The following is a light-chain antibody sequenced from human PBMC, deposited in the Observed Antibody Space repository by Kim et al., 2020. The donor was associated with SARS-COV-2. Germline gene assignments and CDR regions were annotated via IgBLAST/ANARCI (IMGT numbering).Light chain of an antibody. CDR2: DAT. V-gene: IGKV3-15*01. J-gene: IGKJ1*01. CDR3: QQSNDWPPLT. CDR1: QTINNK. Sequence: SPGERATLSCRASQTINNKLVWYQQKPGQVPRLLIYDATTRATGGPARFIGSGSETDFTLTISSLQSEDFAVYYCQQSNDWPPLTFGQGTKVDIK.